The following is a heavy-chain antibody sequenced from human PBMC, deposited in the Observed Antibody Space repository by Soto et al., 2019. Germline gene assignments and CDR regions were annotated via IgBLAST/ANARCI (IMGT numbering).Heavy chain of an antibody. CDR2: ISGSGANT. Sequence: EVQLLESGGGSVQPGGSQRLSCAASGFTFSGYAMTWVRQAPGKGLEWVSSISGSGANTYYADSVKGRFTISRDNSKNTLSLQMTSLRADDTAVYYCAKSPDFYYDGMDVWGQGTTVTVSS. CDR3: AKSPDFYYDGMDV. J-gene: IGHJ6*02. V-gene: IGHV3-23*01. CDR1: GFTFSGYA.